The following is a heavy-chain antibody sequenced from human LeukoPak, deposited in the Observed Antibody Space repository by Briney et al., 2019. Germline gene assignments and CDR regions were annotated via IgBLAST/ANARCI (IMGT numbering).Heavy chain of an antibody. CDR2: INWNGGST. CDR1: GFTFDDYG. D-gene: IGHD3-10*01. J-gene: IGHJ5*01. CDR3: AKDAVRGSGRINWFDS. Sequence: GGSLRLSCAASGFTFDDYGMSWVRQAPGKGLEWVSGINWNGGSTGYADSVKGRFTISRDNAKNSLYLQMNSLRGEDTAAYYCAKDAVRGSGRINWFDSWGQGTLVTVSS. V-gene: IGHV3-20*04.